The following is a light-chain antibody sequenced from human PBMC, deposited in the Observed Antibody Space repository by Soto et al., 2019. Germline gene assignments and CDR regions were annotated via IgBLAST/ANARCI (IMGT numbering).Light chain of an antibody. Sequence: EIVLTQSPATLSLSPGERATLSCRASQSVSSYLAWYQQKPGQAPRLLIYDASNRATGIPARFSGSGSGTDFTLTISSLEPEDFAVYYCQQAGTFGQGTKREIK. J-gene: IGKJ2*02. CDR1: QSVSSY. CDR3: QQAGT. V-gene: IGKV3-11*01. CDR2: DAS.